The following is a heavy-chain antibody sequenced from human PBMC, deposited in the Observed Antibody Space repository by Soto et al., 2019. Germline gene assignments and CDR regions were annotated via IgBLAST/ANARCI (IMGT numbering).Heavy chain of an antibody. J-gene: IGHJ3*02. D-gene: IGHD3-10*01. CDR1: GGSFSGYY. V-gene: IGHV4-34*01. Sequence: QVQLQQWGAGLLKPSETLSLTCAVYGGSFSGYYWSWIRQPPGKGLEWLGEINHSGSTNYNPSLKRRVTISVDTSRNQFSLKLSSVTAADTAVYYCARNVGRGQNASFDIWGAGTMVTASS. CDR2: INHSGST. CDR3: ARNVGRGQNASFDI.